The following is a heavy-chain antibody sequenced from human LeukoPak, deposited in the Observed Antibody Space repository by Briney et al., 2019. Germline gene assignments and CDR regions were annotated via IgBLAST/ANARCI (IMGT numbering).Heavy chain of an antibody. J-gene: IGHJ5*02. CDR3: ARDPGDTGGYNWFDP. Sequence: PSETLSLTCTVSGGSISSYYWSWIRQPPGKGLEWIGYIYYSGSTNYNPSLKSRVTISVDTSKNQFSLKLSSVTAADTAVYYCARDPGDTGGYNWFDPWGQGTLVTVSS. D-gene: IGHD2-21*02. CDR2: IYYSGST. V-gene: IGHV4-59*01. CDR1: GGSISSYY.